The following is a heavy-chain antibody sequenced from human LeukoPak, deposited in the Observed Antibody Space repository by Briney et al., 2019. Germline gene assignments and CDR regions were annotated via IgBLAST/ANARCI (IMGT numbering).Heavy chain of an antibody. V-gene: IGHV3-30*02. Sequence: PGGSLRLSCAASGFTFSSYVMHWVRQAPGKGLEWVAFIRYDGTNRYYADSVKGRFTISRDNSKNTLYLQMNSLRAEDTAVYYCAKSTIVGATVDAFDIRGQGTMVTVSS. CDR2: IRYDGTNR. CDR3: AKSTIVGATVDAFDI. CDR1: GFTFSSYV. J-gene: IGHJ3*02. D-gene: IGHD1-26*01.